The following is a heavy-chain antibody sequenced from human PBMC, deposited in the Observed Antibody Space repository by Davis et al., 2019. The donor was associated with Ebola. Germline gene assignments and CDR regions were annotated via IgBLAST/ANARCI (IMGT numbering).Heavy chain of an antibody. V-gene: IGHV3-74*01. J-gene: IGHJ4*02. CDR2: ITSDGNT. D-gene: IGHD3-10*01. CDR1: GFTFRSYW. CDR3: AREGSGIYFDY. Sequence: PGGSLRLSCVDSGFTFRSYWMHWVRQGPGKGLVWVSRITSDGNTAYADSVKGRFTISRDNAKKTLYLQMDSLTTDDTGVYYCAREGSGIYFDYWGQGALVTVSS.